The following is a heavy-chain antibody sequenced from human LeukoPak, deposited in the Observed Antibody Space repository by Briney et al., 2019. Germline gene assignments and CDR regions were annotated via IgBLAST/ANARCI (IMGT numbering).Heavy chain of an antibody. CDR3: SMGNDAFDI. CDR2: INPNSGGT. D-gene: IGHD1-26*01. J-gene: IGHJ3*02. V-gene: IGHV1-2*02. Sequence: GASVKVSRKASGYTFTSYAMNWVRQAPGQGLEWMGWINPNSGGTNYAQKFQGRVTMTRDTSISTAYMELSRLRSDDTAVYYCSMGNDAFDIWGQGTMVTVSS. CDR1: GYTFTSYA.